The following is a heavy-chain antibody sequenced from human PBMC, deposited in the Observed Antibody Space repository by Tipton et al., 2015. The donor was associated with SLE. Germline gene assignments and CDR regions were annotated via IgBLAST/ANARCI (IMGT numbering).Heavy chain of an antibody. CDR1: SGSISSHY. CDR2: IYSIGRT. V-gene: IGHV4-59*11. CDR3: ARESLSRLDY. D-gene: IGHD5/OR15-5a*01. J-gene: IGHJ4*02. Sequence: TLSLTCSVSSGSISSHYWNWIRQPPGKGLEWIGYIYSIGRTNYKASLRSRLTISLDTSKNQFSLKLSSVTATDTAMYYCARESLSRLDYWGQGMLVTVSS.